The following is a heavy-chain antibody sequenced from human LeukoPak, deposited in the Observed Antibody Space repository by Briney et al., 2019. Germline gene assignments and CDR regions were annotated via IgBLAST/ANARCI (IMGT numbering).Heavy chain of an antibody. CDR3: VRAVHHNFYSDSSGYYGDAFDV. CDR1: GFSIRTYY. J-gene: IGHJ3*01. Sequence: PGGSLRLSCAASGFSIRTYYTSWVRQVPGKGLEWVSVIYSGGTIRYADSVKGRFTFSRDNFKDTLNLQMNSLRADDTAVYYCVRAVHHNFYSDSSGYYGDAFDVWGQGTVVTVSS. D-gene: IGHD3-22*01. V-gene: IGHV3-53*01. CDR2: IYSGGTI.